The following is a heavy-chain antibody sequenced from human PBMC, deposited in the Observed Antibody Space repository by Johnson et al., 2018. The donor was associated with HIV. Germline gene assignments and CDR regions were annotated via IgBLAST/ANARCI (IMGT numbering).Heavy chain of an antibody. V-gene: IGHV3-11*01. J-gene: IGHJ3*02. CDR1: GFTFSDYY. D-gene: IGHD6-19*01. CDR3: AKDIASGYTNGGTLDI. Sequence: QMLLVESGGGLVKPGGSLRLSCAASGFTFSDYYMSWIRQAPGKGLEWVSYISSSGSTIYYADSVKGRFTVSSDNAKNSLYLQMNSLRAEDTALYYCAKDIASGYTNGGTLDIWGQGTMVTVSS. CDR2: ISSSGSTI.